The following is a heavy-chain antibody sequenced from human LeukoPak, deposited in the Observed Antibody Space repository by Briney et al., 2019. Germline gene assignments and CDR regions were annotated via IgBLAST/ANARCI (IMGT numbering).Heavy chain of an antibody. CDR3: ARPSYASGSFFDY. Sequence: GGSLRLSCAASGFMFSSYWMGWVRQAPGKGLEWVANINQDGSEKYYVDFVKGRFTISRDNSKNSLYLEMNSLRAEDTAVYYCARPSYASGSFFDYWGQGTLVTVSS. V-gene: IGHV3-7*05. J-gene: IGHJ4*02. D-gene: IGHD3-10*01. CDR2: INQDGSEK. CDR1: GFMFSSYW.